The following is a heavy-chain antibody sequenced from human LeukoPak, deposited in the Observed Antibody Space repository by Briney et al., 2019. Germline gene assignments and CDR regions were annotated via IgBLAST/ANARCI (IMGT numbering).Heavy chain of an antibody. CDR3: ARSRGKGVRPLAPFDY. D-gene: IGHD3-10*01. CDR1: GSTFTSYY. V-gene: IGHV1-46*01. J-gene: IGHJ4*02. Sequence: ASVKVSCKASGSTFTSYYMHWVRQAPGQGLGWMGIINPSGGSTSYAQKFQGRVTMTRDTSTSTVYMELSSLRSEDTAVYYCARSRGKGVRPLAPFDYWGQGTLVTVSS. CDR2: INPSGGST.